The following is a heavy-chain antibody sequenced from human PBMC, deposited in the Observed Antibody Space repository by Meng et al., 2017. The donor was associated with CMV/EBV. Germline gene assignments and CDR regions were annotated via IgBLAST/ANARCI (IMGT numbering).Heavy chain of an antibody. CDR2: INPNSGDA. V-gene: IGHV1-2*02. CDR1: GYTFTSYG. CDR3: ARVGETIFGVVTHLDH. D-gene: IGHD3-3*01. Sequence: ASVKVSCKASGYTFTSYGISWVRQAPGQGLEWMGWINPNSGDAHYAQKFQGRVTMTRDTSISTAYMEVSSLRSDDTAVYYCARVGETIFGVVTHLDHWGQGTLVTVSS. J-gene: IGHJ4*02.